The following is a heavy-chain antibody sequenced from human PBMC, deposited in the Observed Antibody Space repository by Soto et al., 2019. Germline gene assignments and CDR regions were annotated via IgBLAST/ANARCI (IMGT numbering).Heavy chain of an antibody. CDR3: ARETYSIGWYMVDY. CDR1: GYTFTSYG. CDR2: ISAYNGNT. J-gene: IGHJ4*02. V-gene: IGHV1-18*01. Sequence: ASVKVSCKASGYTFTSYGISWVRQAPGQGLEWMGWISAYNGNTNYAQKLQGRVTMTTDTSTSTAYMELRSLRSDDTAVYYCARETYSIGWYMVDYWGQGTLVTVSS. D-gene: IGHD6-19*01.